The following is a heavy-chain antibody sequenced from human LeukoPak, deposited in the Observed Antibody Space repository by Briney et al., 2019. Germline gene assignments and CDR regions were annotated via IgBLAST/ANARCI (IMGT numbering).Heavy chain of an antibody. V-gene: IGHV6-1*01. CDR3: ARDPGHLVQWYFDV. CDR1: GDSVSSNSGA. J-gene: IGHJ2*01. D-gene: IGHD6-6*01. CDR2: TYYRSKWYN. Sequence: SQTLSLTCAISGDSVSSNSGAWNWIRQSPSRGLEWLGRTYYRSKWYNDYAVSVKSRITINADTSKNQFSLQLNSVTPEDTAVYYCARDPGHLVQWYFDVWGRGTLVTVSS.